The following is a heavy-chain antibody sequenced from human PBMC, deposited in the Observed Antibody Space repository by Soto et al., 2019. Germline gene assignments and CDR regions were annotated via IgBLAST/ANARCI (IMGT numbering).Heavy chain of an antibody. J-gene: IGHJ4*02. Sequence: PGGSLRLSCAASGFTFSSYAMSWVRQAPGKGLEWVSVISGSGGSTYYADSVKGRFTISRDNSKNTLYLQMNSLRAEDTAVYYCAKDMNYYDSSGPHYWGQGTLVTVSS. D-gene: IGHD3-22*01. CDR1: GFTFSSYA. V-gene: IGHV3-23*01. CDR2: ISGSGGST. CDR3: AKDMNYYDSSGPHY.